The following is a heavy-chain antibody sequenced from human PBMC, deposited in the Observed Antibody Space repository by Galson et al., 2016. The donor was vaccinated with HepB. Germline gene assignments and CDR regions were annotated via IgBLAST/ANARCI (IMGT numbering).Heavy chain of an antibody. Sequence: SLRLSCASTFTDYGIHWVRQAPGKGLEWVAAMSYDGSTKEYADALKGRLTISRDSSKNTVSLQLKNLRSEDTGVYYCAKDFYTMVQGAMGYYGMDVWGKGTTVIASS. D-gene: IGHD3-10*01. J-gene: IGHJ6*04. CDR2: MSYDGSTK. V-gene: IGHV3-30*18. CDR1: TFTDYG. CDR3: AKDFYTMVQGAMGYYGMDV.